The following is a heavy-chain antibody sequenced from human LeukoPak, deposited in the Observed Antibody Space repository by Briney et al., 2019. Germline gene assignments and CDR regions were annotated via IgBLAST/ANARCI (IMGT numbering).Heavy chain of an antibody. Sequence: GASVKVSCKASGYTFTGYYLHWVRQAPGQGLEWMGWINPNSGGTDYAQKFQGRVTTTRDTSISTVYMELSRLRFDDTAVYYCAREGYCTGGTCFDNWGQGTLVTVSS. CDR1: GYTFTGYY. J-gene: IGHJ4*02. D-gene: IGHD2-8*02. CDR2: INPNSGGT. V-gene: IGHV1-2*02. CDR3: AREGYCTGGTCFDN.